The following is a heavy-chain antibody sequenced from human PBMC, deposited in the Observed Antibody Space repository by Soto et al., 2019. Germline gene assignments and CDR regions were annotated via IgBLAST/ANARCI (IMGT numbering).Heavy chain of an antibody. Sequence: GGSLRLSCAASGFTFSSYSMNWVRQAPGKGLEWVSSISSSSYIYYADSVKGRFTISRDNAKNSLYLQMNSLRAEDTAVYYCARDGRESWNYDFWGQGTLVTVSS. CDR2: ISSSSYI. J-gene: IGHJ4*02. CDR3: ARDGRESWNYDF. CDR1: GFTFSSYS. V-gene: IGHV3-21*04. D-gene: IGHD1-7*01.